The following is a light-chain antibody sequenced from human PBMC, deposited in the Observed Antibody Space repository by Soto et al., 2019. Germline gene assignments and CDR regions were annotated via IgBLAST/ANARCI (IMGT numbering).Light chain of an antibody. CDR3: QQYSDSPIT. CDR2: GAS. V-gene: IGKV3-15*01. Sequence: EIVMTQSPATLSVSPGERATLSCRASQSVGRNLGWYQQRPGQAPRLLIHGASARPSGVPSRFSGSGSGTDFTLTIISLQSEDFAVYYCQQYSDSPITFGPGTKVDLK. J-gene: IGKJ3*01. CDR1: QSVGRN.